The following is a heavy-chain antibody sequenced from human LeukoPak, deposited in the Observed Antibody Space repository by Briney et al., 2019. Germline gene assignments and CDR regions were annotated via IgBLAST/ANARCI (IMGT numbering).Heavy chain of an antibody. D-gene: IGHD5-18*01. CDR2: ISGGGANT. Sequence: GGSLRLSCAASGFAFSRYGMSWVRQAPGKGLEWVSGISGGGANTHYADSVKGRFTVSRDDSNSTLFLLMTSLRDDDTAVYYCAKGGYSFGDRWFDPWGQGALVTVSS. CDR3: AKGGYSFGDRWFDP. V-gene: IGHV3-23*01. CDR1: GFAFSRYG. J-gene: IGHJ5*02.